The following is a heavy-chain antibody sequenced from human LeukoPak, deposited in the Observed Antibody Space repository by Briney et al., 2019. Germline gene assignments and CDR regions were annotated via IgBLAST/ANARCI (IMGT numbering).Heavy chain of an antibody. CDR3: ARGGVKQPYNWFDP. V-gene: IGHV4-39*07. J-gene: IGHJ5*02. Sequence: SETLPLTCTVSAYSIGSSSYYWGWIRQPPGKGLEWIGSIYHSGTTYCNPSLKSRVTISVDTSKNQFSLKLTSVTAADTAVYYCARGGVKQPYNWFDPWGQGTLVTVSS. D-gene: IGHD1-26*01. CDR2: IYHSGTT. CDR1: AYSIGSSSYY.